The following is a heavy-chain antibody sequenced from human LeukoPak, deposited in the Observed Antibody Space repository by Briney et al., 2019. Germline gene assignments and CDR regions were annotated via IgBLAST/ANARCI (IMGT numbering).Heavy chain of an antibody. J-gene: IGHJ4*02. CDR3: AKGRLVRGVIIVHDY. V-gene: IGHV3-23*01. Sequence: GGSLRLSCAASGFTFSSYGMSWVRQAPGKGLEWVSGISGSGDSTDYADSVKGRFIISRDNSKNTLYLQMNSLRAEDTAVYYCAKGRLVRGVIIVHDYWGQGNLVTVSS. D-gene: IGHD3-10*01. CDR2: ISGSGDST. CDR1: GFTFSSYG.